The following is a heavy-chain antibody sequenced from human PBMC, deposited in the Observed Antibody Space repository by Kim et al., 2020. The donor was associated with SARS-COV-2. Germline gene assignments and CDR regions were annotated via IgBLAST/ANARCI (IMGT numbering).Heavy chain of an antibody. D-gene: IGHD1-7*01. Sequence: LKSRVTISVDTSKNHFSLKLSSVTAADTAVYYCARDSSLGTGTTSHFFDYWGQGTLVTVSS. CDR3: ARDSSLGTGTTSHFFDY. J-gene: IGHJ4*02. V-gene: IGHV4-31*02.